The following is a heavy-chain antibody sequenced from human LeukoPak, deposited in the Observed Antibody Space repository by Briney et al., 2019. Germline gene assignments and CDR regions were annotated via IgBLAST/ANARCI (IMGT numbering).Heavy chain of an antibody. J-gene: IGHJ4*02. CDR1: GFTFSSYS. D-gene: IGHD6-13*01. CDR2: ISSSSSYI. Sequence: KSGGSLRLSCAASGFTFSSYSMNWVRQAPGKGLEWVSSISSSSSYIYYADSVKGRFTISRDNAKNSLYLQMNSLRAEDTAVYYCARGGLGAAAGIYWGQGTLVTVSS. V-gene: IGHV3-21*01. CDR3: ARGGLGAAAGIY.